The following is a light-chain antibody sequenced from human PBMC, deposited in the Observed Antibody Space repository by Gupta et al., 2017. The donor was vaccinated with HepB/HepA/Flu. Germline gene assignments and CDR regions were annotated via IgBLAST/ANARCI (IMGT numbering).Light chain of an antibody. J-gene: IGKJ1*01. CDR1: QSISSW. CDR3: QQYNSYQWT. CDR2: KAS. Sequence: DIQMTQSPSTLSAPVGDRVTITCRASQSISSWLAWYQQKPRKAPKLLIYKASSLESGVPSRFSGSGSGTEFTLTISSLQPDDFATYFCQQYNSYQWTFGQGTKVEIK. V-gene: IGKV1-5*03.